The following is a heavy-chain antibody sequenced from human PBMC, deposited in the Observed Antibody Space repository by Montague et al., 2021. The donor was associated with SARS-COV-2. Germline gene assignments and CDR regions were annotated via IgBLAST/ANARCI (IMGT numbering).Heavy chain of an antibody. J-gene: IGHJ5*02. V-gene: IGHV4-39*01. CDR2: IYYSGST. D-gene: IGHD3-9*01. CDR1: RGTISSSSYY. CDR3: ARRSYDILTGYSIPNWFDP. Sequence: SETLSLTCTVSRGTISSSSYYWGWIRQPPGKGLEWIGSIYYSGSTYYNPSLKSRVTISVDTSKNQFSLKLSSVTAADTAVYYCARRSYDILTGYSIPNWFDPWGQGTLVTVSS.